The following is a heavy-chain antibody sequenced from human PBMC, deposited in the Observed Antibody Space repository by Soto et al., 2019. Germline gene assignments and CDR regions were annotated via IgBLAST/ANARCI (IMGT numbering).Heavy chain of an antibody. V-gene: IGHV4-39*01. CDR2: IYYSGST. D-gene: IGHD2-15*01. Sequence: QLQLQESGPGLVKPSETLSLTCTVSGGSISSSSYYWGWIRQPPGKGLEWIGSIYYSGSTYYNPSLKSRVTISVDTSKNQFSLKLSSVTAADTAVYYCARQGCSGGSCYSESSYYYGMDVWGQGTTVTVSS. J-gene: IGHJ6*02. CDR3: ARQGCSGGSCYSESSYYYGMDV. CDR1: GGSISSSSYY.